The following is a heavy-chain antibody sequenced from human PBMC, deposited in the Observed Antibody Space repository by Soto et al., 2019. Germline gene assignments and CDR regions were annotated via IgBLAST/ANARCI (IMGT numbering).Heavy chain of an antibody. CDR2: INHSGST. D-gene: IGHD6-6*01. Sequence: QVQLQQWGAGLLKPSETLSLTCAVYGGSFSGYYWSWIRQPPGKGLEWIGEINHSGSTNYNPSLKSRVTRSVDTSKNQFTLKLSSVTAADTAVYYCARGLEYSSSSGWFDPWGQGTLVTVSS. J-gene: IGHJ5*02. CDR1: GGSFSGYY. CDR3: ARGLEYSSSSGWFDP. V-gene: IGHV4-34*01.